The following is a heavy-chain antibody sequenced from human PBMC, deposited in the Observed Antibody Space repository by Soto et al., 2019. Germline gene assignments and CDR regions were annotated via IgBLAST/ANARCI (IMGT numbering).Heavy chain of an antibody. J-gene: IGHJ4*02. CDR3: ARSLLRYFDWFGY. CDR1: GGSISSGDSY. Sequence: SETLSLTCTVSGGSISSGDSYWRCIRQPPGKGLEWIGYIHNSGSTYYNPSLKSRVTISVDTSKNLFSLKVRSVTAAYTAVYYCARSLLRYFDWFGYWGQGTLVTVSS. CDR2: IHNSGST. D-gene: IGHD3-9*01. V-gene: IGHV4-30-4*01.